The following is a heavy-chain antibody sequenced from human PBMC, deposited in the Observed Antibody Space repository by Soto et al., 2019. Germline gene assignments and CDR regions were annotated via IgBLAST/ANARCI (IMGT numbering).Heavy chain of an antibody. CDR1: RFTYGDHA. Sequence: GVLRLSSTASRFTYGDHAMNWLRQAPVKGLVWVGFIRSEAFGGIKEYAASVKGRFTISRDDSKSIAYLQMNGLKTEDTAVYYCPRFSRYSSSWWAFDIWGEGTLVTV. CDR2: IRSEAFGGIK. CDR3: PRFSRYSSSWWAFDI. J-gene: IGHJ3*02. D-gene: IGHD6-13*01. V-gene: IGHV3-49*03.